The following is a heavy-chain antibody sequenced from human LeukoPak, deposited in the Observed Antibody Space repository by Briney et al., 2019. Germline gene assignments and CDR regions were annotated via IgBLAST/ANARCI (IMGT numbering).Heavy chain of an antibody. V-gene: IGHV3-11*04. CDR1: GFTFSDNY. D-gene: IGHD3-22*01. J-gene: IGHJ3*02. Sequence: GGSLRLSCAASGFTFSDNYMSWIRQAPGKGLEWVSYISSSGSIYYADSVKGRFTISRDNAKNSLYLQMNSLRAEDTAVYYCARDYDSSGYYDAFDIWGQGTMVTVSS. CDR3: ARDYDSSGYYDAFDI. CDR2: ISSSGSI.